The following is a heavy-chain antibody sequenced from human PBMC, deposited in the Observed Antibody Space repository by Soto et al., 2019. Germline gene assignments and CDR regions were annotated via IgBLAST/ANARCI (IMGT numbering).Heavy chain of an antibody. D-gene: IGHD4-4*01. CDR3: ASCVSIACYPPWGLQFFDL. CDR1: SFSISSGCY. CDR2: IYHSVTT. Sequence: SETLSLTCAVSSFSISSGCYWGWVRQPPGKGLEWLGSIYHSVTTNYSPSLKSRVTIYTETSKNQFSITLTSVTAAAADVYYCASCVSIACYPPWGLQFFDLWGKGSLVTASS. V-gene: IGHV4-38-2*01. J-gene: IGHJ4*02.